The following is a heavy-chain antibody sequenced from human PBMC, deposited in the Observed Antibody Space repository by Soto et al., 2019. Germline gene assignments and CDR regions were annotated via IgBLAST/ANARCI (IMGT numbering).Heavy chain of an antibody. CDR2: ISSSSSYI. D-gene: IGHD3-10*01. CDR1: GFTFSSYS. Sequence: EVQLVESGGGLVKPGGSLRLSCAASGFTFSSYSMNWVRQAPGKGLEWVSSISSSSSYIYYADSVKGRFTISRDNAKNSLYLQMNSLRAEDTAVYYCARAPDYYGSGSCLDYWGQGTLVTVSS. J-gene: IGHJ4*02. CDR3: ARAPDYYGSGSCLDY. V-gene: IGHV3-21*01.